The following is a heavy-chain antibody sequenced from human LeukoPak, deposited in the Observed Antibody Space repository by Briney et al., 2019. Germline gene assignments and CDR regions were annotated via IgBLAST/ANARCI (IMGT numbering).Heavy chain of an antibody. CDR1: GFTFSSYG. CDR2: IWYDGINK. D-gene: IGHD1-26*01. V-gene: IGHV3-33*01. J-gene: IGHJ4*02. Sequence: GGSLRLSCAASGFTFSSYGMHWVRQAPGKGLEWVAVIWYDGINKYYADSVKGRFTISRDNSKNTLYLEMNGLRAEDTAVYYCARGMVGATYFDYWGQGTLVTVSS. CDR3: ARGMVGATYFDY.